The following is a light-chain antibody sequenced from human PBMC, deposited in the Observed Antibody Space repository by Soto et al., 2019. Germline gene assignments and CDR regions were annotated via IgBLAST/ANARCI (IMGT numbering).Light chain of an antibody. J-gene: IGKJ1*01. CDR3: QQYGSSPRT. CDR2: GAS. V-gene: IGKV3-20*01. CDR1: QSVSSN. Sequence: VMTQFPAAPCLSPGVSAAISRRDSQSVSSNLAWYQQKRGQAPRLLIHGASNRATGIPDRFSGSGSGTDFTLTITRLEPEDFAVYYCQQYGSSPRTFGQGTKVDI.